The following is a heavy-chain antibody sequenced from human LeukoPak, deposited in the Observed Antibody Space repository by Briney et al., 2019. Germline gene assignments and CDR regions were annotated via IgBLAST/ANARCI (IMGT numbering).Heavy chain of an antibody. CDR3: VRGHRLVSPSPSFDY. V-gene: IGHV4-38-2*02. CDR2: LYHTGRT. J-gene: IGHJ4*02. Sequence: SETLSLTYSVSGSPISSGHYWGWIRQPPGKGLEWIGSLYHTGRTSYNPSLKSRVTLAVDTSEKPFSLTMTSLTAADTAVYYCVRGHRLVSPSPSFDYWGPGALVSVSS. CDR1: GSPISSGHY. D-gene: IGHD6-19*01.